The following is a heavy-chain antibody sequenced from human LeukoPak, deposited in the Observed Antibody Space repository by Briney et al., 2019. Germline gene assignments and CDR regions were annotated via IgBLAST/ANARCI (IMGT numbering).Heavy chain of an antibody. V-gene: IGHV1-18*01. J-gene: IGHJ4*02. Sequence: GASVKVSCKASGYTFTSYGISWVRQAPGQGLEWMGWISAYNGNTNYAQKLQGRVTMTTDTSTSTAYMELRSLRSDDTAVYYCARDLLRPPGFIAVADPIDYWGQGTLVTVSS. CDR3: ARDLLRPPGFIAVADPIDY. D-gene: IGHD6-19*01. CDR2: ISAYNGNT. CDR1: GYTFTSYG.